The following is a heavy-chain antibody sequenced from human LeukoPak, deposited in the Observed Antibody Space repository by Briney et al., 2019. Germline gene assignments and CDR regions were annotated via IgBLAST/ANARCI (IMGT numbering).Heavy chain of an antibody. D-gene: IGHD3-10*01. Sequence: SVKVSCTASGYTFTGYYMHWVRQAPGQGLEWMGRINHNSGGTNYAQKFQGRVTMTRDTSISTAYMELSRLRSDNTAVYYCARDPPRRSGSYGYFDYWGQGTLVTVSS. CDR1: GYTFTGYY. CDR3: ARDPPRRSGSYGYFDY. CDR2: INHNSGGT. V-gene: IGHV1-2*06. J-gene: IGHJ4*02.